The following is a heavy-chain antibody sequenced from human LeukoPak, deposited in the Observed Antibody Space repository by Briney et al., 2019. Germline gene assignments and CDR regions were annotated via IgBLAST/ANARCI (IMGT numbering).Heavy chain of an antibody. Sequence: SETLSLICAVYGGSFSGYYWSWIRQPPGKGLEWIGEINHSGSTNYNPSLKSRVTISVDTSKNQFSLKLCSVTAADTAVYYCARGRCSGGSCYKGHFQHWGQGTLVTVSS. J-gene: IGHJ1*01. D-gene: IGHD2-15*01. CDR3: ARGRCSGGSCYKGHFQH. V-gene: IGHV4-34*01. CDR1: GGSFSGYY. CDR2: INHSGST.